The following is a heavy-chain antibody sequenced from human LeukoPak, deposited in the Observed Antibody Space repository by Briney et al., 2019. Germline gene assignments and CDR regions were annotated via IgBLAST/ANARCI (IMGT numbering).Heavy chain of an antibody. Sequence: SVKVSCKASGGTFSSYAISWVRQAPGQGLEWMGGIIPIFSTANYAQKFQGRVTITTDESTSTAYMELSSLRSEDTAVYYCAKTDYGLLGTIPTRGFDHWGQGTLVTVSS. CDR1: GGTFSSYA. J-gene: IGHJ4*02. D-gene: IGHD7-27*01. V-gene: IGHV1-69*05. CDR3: AKTDYGLLGTIPTRGFDH. CDR2: IIPIFSTA.